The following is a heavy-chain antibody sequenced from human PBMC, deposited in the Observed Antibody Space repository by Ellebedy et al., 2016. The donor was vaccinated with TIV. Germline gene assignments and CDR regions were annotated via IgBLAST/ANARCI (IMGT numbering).Heavy chain of an antibody. V-gene: IGHV4-4*02. CDR1: GGSISSSNW. D-gene: IGHD3-10*01. J-gene: IGHJ3*02. Sequence: SETLSLXCAVSGGSISSSNWWSWVRQPPGKGLEWIGEIYHSGSTNYNPSLKSRVTISVDTSKNQFSLKLSSVTAADTAVYYCARSFGEFGAFDIWGQGTMVTVSS. CDR2: IYHSGST. CDR3: ARSFGEFGAFDI.